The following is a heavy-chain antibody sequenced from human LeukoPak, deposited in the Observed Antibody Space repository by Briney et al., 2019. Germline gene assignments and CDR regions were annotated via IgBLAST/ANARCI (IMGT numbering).Heavy chain of an antibody. CDR1: GGSISSSSHY. CDR3: AGTTVVTPEPPARQLYFDY. CDR2: INHSGST. V-gene: IGHV4-39*07. J-gene: IGHJ4*02. D-gene: IGHD4-23*01. Sequence: PSETLSLTCTVSGGSISSSSHYWSWIRQPPGKGLEWIGEINHSGSTNYNPSLKSRVTISVDTSKNQFSLKLSSVTAADTAVYYCAGTTVVTPEPPARQLYFDYWGQGTLVTVSS.